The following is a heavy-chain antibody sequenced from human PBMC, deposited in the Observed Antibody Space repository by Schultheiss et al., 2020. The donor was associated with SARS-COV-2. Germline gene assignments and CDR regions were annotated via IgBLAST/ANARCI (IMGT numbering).Heavy chain of an antibody. CDR3: ARDLRGSSSMDV. CDR1: GDSISSNIYF. V-gene: IGHV4-39*07. D-gene: IGHD6-6*01. Sequence: SETLSLTCTVSGDSISSNIYFWGWIRQPPGKGLEWIGEINHSGTTNYNPSLKSRVTVSVDTSKNQFSLKLRSVTPADTAVYYCARDLRGSSSMDVWGQGTTVTVSS. CDR2: INHSGTT. J-gene: IGHJ6*02.